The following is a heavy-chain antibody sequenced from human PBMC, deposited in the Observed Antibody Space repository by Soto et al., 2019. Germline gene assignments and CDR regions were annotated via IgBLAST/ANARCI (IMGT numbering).Heavy chain of an antibody. CDR3: ARGYCSGGSCYGYYYYGMDV. V-gene: IGHV1-69*13. CDR2: IIPIFGTA. D-gene: IGHD2-15*01. J-gene: IGHJ6*02. CDR1: GGTFSSYA. Sequence: SVKVSCKASGGTFSSYAISWVRQAPGQGLEWMGGIIPIFGTANYAQKFQGRVTITADESTSTAYMELSSLRSEDTAVYYCARGYCSGGSCYGYYYYGMDVWGQGTTV.